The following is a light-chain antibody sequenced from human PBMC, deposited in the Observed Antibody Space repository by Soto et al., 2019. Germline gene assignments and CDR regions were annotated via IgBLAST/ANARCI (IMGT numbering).Light chain of an antibody. Sequence: QSVLTQPASVSGSLGQSITISCTGTSSDVGGYNYVSWYQQHPGKAPKLMLYEVNSRPSGVSSRFSGSKSGNTASLTISGLQAEDEADYYCTSFTNTNTPVVFGGGTKVTVL. CDR2: EVN. V-gene: IGLV2-14*03. CDR3: TSFTNTNTPVV. CDR1: SSDVGGYNY. J-gene: IGLJ2*01.